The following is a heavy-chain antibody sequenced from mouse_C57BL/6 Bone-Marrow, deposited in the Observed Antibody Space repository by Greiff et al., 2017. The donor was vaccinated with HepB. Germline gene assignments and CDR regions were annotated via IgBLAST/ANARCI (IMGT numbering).Heavy chain of an antibody. D-gene: IGHD2-10*01. V-gene: IGHV1-19*01. Sequence: VQLQQSGPVLVKPGASVKMSCKASGYTFTDYYMNWVKQSHGKSLEWIGVINPYNGGTSYNQKFKGKATLTVDKSSSTAYMELNSLTSEDSAVYYCARRSTYSYYFDYWGQGTTLTVSS. CDR2: INPYNGGT. CDR1: GYTFTDYY. J-gene: IGHJ2*01. CDR3: ARRSTYSYYFDY.